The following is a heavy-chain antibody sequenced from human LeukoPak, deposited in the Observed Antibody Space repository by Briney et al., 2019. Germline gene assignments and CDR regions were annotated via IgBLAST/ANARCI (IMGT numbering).Heavy chain of an antibody. CDR3: AKGPAILITPFDY. J-gene: IGHJ4*02. D-gene: IGHD3-16*01. CDR2: IRFDGSNK. V-gene: IGHV3-30*02. CDR1: RFTFSTYG. Sequence: GGSLRLSCAASRFTFSTYGMHWVRQAPGKGLEWVAFIRFDGSNKYYADSVKGRFTISRDNSKNTLYLQMNSLRAEDTAMCYCAKGPAILITPFDYWGQGTLVTVSS.